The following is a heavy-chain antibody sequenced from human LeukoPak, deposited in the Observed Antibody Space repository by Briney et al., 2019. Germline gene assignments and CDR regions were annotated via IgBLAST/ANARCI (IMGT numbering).Heavy chain of an antibody. CDR2: IRQDGGEK. CDR3: AIDGTAAGLDFDL. V-gene: IGHV3-7*01. D-gene: IGHD6-13*01. CDR1: GFTFTDYW. Sequence: GGSLRLSCAVSGFTFTDYWMNWVRQAPGKGLEWVASIRQDGGEKCYVDSVKGRFTISRDNAKSSLYLQINSLRAEDTAVYYCAIDGTAAGLDFDLWGQETLVTVSS. J-gene: IGHJ4*01.